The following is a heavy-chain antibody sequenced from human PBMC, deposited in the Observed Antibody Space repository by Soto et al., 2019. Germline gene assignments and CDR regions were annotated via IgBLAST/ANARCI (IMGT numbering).Heavy chain of an antibody. CDR2: ISWNSGSI. J-gene: IGHJ4*02. CDR1: GFTFDDYA. CDR3: AKDIGSNSHFDY. V-gene: IGHV3-9*01. Sequence: EVQLVESGGGLVQPGRFLRLSCAASGFTFDDYAMHWVRQAPGKGLEWVSGISWNSGSIGNADSVKGRFTISRDNAKNSLYLQMNSLRAEDTALYYCAKDIGSNSHFDYWGQGTLVTVSS. D-gene: IGHD4-4*01.